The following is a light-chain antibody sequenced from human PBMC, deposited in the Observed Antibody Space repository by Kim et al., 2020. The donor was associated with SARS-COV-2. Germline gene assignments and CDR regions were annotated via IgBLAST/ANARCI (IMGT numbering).Light chain of an antibody. J-gene: IGKJ2*01. CDR1: QSVSSN. V-gene: IGKV3-15*01. CDR3: QQHNNWPRT. CDR2: GAS. Sequence: EIVMTQSPATLSVSPGERATLSCRASQSVSSNLAWYQQKPGQAPRLLIYGASTRATGIPARFSGSGSGTEFTLTISRLQSEDFAVYYCQQHNNWPRTFGQGTKLEI.